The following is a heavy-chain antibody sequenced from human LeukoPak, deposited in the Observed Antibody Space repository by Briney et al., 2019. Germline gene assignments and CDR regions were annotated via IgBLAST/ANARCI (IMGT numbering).Heavy chain of an antibody. J-gene: IGHJ4*02. Sequence: GLSLKISCKGSGYNFACSWIGWVRQMPGKGLEWMGISYPGDSDTRYSPSFQGQVTISADKSIRTAFLQWRRLEASDTAMYFCARPGYCTTSNCYVFEYWGQGTLVTVSS. CDR3: ARPGYCTTSNCYVFEY. CDR1: GYNFACSW. V-gene: IGHV5-51*01. CDR2: SYPGDSDT. D-gene: IGHD2-2*03.